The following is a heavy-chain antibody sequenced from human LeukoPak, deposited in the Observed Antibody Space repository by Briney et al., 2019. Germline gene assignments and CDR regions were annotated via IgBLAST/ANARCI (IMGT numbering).Heavy chain of an antibody. Sequence: SETLSLTCTVSGGSISSSSYYWGWIRQPPGKGLEWIGYIYYSGSTYYNPSLKSRVTISVDTSKNQFSLKLSSVTAADTAVYYCARAKGTIDWWGQGTLVTVSS. D-gene: IGHD3-9*01. CDR2: IYYSGST. V-gene: IGHV4-31*03. CDR1: GGSISSSSYY. CDR3: ARAKGTIDW. J-gene: IGHJ4*02.